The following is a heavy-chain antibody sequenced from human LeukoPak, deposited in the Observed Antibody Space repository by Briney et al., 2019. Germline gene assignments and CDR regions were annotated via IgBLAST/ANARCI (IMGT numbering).Heavy chain of an antibody. D-gene: IGHD6-13*01. CDR2: ISGGGGST. CDR3: EGGIGSSWYYYYYGMDV. V-gene: IGHV3-23*01. CDR1: GFTFSSYA. Sequence: GGSLRLSCAASGFTFSSYAMSWVRQAPGKGLEWVSAISGGGGSTYYADSVKGRFTISRDNSKNTLYLQMNSLRAEDTAVYYCEGGIGSSWYYYYYGMDVWGQGTTVTVSS. J-gene: IGHJ6*02.